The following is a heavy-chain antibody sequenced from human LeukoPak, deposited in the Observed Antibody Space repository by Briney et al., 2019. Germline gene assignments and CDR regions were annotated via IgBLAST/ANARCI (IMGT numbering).Heavy chain of an antibody. CDR2: IRFDGSNK. Sequence: GGSLRLSCAASGFTFSNYGIHWVRQAPGKGLEWVAFIRFDGSNKYYADSVKGRFTISRDTSRNTLYLQMDSLRPEDTAVYYCAKPFNLHFDSWGQGTLVTVSS. V-gene: IGHV3-30*02. CDR3: AKPFNLHFDS. CDR1: GFTFSNYG. J-gene: IGHJ4*02.